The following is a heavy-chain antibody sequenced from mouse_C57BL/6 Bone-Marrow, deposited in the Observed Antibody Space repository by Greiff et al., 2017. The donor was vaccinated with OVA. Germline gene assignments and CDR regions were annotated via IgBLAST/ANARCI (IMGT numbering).Heavy chain of an antibody. J-gene: IGHJ1*03. CDR3: ARSYYGSSLWYFDV. Sequence: VQLQQSGAELVRPGSSVKLSCKASGYTFTSYWMDWVKQRPGQGLEWIGNIYPSDSETHYNQKFKDKATLTVDKSSSTAYMQLSSLTSEDSAVYYCARSYYGSSLWYFDVWGTGTTVTVSS. CDR2: IYPSDSET. CDR1: GYTFTSYW. D-gene: IGHD1-1*01. V-gene: IGHV1-61*01.